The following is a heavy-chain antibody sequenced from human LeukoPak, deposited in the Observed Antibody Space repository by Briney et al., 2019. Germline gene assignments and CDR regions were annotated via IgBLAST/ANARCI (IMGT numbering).Heavy chain of an antibody. CDR3: ARALIRGVILGY. CDR1: GFTFSSYA. CDR2: ISYDGSNK. J-gene: IGHJ4*02. D-gene: IGHD3-10*01. Sequence: GGSLRLSCAASGFTFSSYAMHWVRQAPGKGLEWVAVISYDGSNKYYADSVKGRFTISRDNSKNTLYLQMNSLRAEDTAVYYCARALIRGVILGYWGQGTLVTVSS. V-gene: IGHV3-30-3*01.